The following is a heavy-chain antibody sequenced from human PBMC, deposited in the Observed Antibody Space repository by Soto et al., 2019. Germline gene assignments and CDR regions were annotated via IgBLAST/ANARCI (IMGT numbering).Heavy chain of an antibody. J-gene: IGHJ4*02. CDR3: AKDIGVTGTYDY. CDR2: ISGSGGST. CDR1: GFTFSSYA. V-gene: IGHV3-23*01. Sequence: GWSLRLSCAASGFTFSSYAMSWVRQAPGKGLEWVSAISGSGGSTYYADSVKGRFTISRDNSKNTLYLQMNSLRAEDTAVYYGAKDIGVTGTYDYWGQGTLVTVSS. D-gene: IGHD1-7*01.